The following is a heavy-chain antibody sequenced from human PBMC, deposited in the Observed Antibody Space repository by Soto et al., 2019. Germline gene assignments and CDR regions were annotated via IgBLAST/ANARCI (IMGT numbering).Heavy chain of an antibody. CDR3: ARDRGWYYYYYYGMDV. J-gene: IGHJ6*02. CDR2: IYSGGST. CDR1: GFTVSSNY. D-gene: IGHD6-19*01. V-gene: IGHV3-53*01. Sequence: GGSLRLSCAASGFTVSSNYMSWVRQAPGKGLEWVSVIYSGGSTYYADSVKGRFTISRDNSKNTLYLQMNSLRAEDTAVYYCARDRGWYYYYYYGMDVWGQGTTVTAP.